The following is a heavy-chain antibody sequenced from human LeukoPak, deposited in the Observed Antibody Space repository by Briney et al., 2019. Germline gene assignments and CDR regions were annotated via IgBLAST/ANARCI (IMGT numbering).Heavy chain of an antibody. CDR1: GGSFSGYY. V-gene: IGHV4-34*01. D-gene: IGHD3-22*01. CDR2: INHSGST. J-gene: IGHJ4*02. CDR3: ATGNYYYDSSGYYYGPGDY. Sequence: SETLSLTCAVYGGSFSGYYWSWIRQLPGKGLEWIGEINHSGSTNYNPSLKSRVTISVDTSKNQFSLKLSSVTAADTAVYYCATGNYYYDSSGYYYGPGDYWGQGTLVTVSS.